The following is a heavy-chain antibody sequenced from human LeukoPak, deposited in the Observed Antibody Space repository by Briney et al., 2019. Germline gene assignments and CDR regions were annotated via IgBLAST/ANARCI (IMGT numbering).Heavy chain of an antibody. CDR1: GFTFSSYS. D-gene: IGHD7-27*01. Sequence: PGGSLRLSCAASGFTFSSYSMNWVRQAPGKGLEWVSYISGTSTTIYYADSVKGRFTISRDNAKNSLYLQVNSLRDEDTAVYYCARELGDYWGQGTLVTVSS. V-gene: IGHV3-48*02. CDR3: ARELGDY. CDR2: ISGTSTTI. J-gene: IGHJ4*02.